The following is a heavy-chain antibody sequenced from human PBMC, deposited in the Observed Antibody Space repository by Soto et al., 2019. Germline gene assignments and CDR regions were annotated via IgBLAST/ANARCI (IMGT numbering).Heavy chain of an antibody. D-gene: IGHD2-15*01. CDR1: GFTFSSYA. CDR2: ISYDGSNK. J-gene: IGHJ3*02. CDR3: ARGYCSGGSCYSDAFDI. V-gene: IGHV3-30-3*01. Sequence: GGSLRLSCAASGFTFSSYAMHWVRQAPGKGLEWVAVISYDGSNKYYADSVKGRFTISRDNSKNTLYLQMNSLRAEDTAVYYCARGYCSGGSCYSDAFDIWGQGTMVTV.